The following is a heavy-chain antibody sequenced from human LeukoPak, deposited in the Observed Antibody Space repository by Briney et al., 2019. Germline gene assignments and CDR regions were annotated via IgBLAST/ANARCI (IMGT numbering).Heavy chain of an antibody. Sequence: SVKVSCKASGGTFSSYAISWVRQAPGQGLEWMGRIIPILGIANYARKFQGRVTITADKSTSTAYMELSSLRSEDTAVYYCARAHGEVCSGGSCYGYWGRGTLVTVSS. CDR1: GGTFSSYA. CDR3: ARAHGEVCSGGSCYGY. CDR2: IIPILGIA. D-gene: IGHD2-15*01. J-gene: IGHJ4*02. V-gene: IGHV1-69*04.